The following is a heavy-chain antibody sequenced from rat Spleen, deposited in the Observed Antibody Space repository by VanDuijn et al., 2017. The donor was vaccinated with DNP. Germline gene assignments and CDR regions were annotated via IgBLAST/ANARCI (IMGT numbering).Heavy chain of an antibody. V-gene: IGHV5-31*01. CDR1: GFNFNDYW. D-gene: IGHD5-1*01. J-gene: IGHJ2*01. Sequence: EVKLVESGGGLVQPGRSLKLSCAASGFNFNDYWMTWIRQAPGKGLEWVASITNSGDSTYYSDSVKGRFTISRDNAKSTLYLQMNSLRSEDTATYYCTRQLGLDYWGQGVMVTVSS. CDR3: TRQLGLDY. CDR2: ITNSGDST.